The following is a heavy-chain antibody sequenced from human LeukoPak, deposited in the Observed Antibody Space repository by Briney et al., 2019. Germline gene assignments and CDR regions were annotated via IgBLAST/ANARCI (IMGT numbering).Heavy chain of an antibody. CDR3: AIHYYGSGSYGPPADYYYYGMDV. CDR1: GYTFTSYA. V-gene: IGHV1-3*01. D-gene: IGHD3-10*01. J-gene: IGHJ6*04. Sequence: ASVKVSCTASGYTFTSYAMHWVRQAPGQRLEWMGWINAGNGNTKYSQKFQGRVTITRDTSASTAYMELSSLRSEDTAVYYCAIHYYGSGSYGPPADYYYYGMDVWGKGTTVTVSS. CDR2: INAGNGNT.